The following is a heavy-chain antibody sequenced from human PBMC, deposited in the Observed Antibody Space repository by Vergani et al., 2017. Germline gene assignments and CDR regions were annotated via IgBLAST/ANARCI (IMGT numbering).Heavy chain of an antibody. D-gene: IGHD6-19*01. V-gene: IGHV3-48*01. J-gene: IGHJ4*02. CDR1: GFTFSSYS. Sequence: DVQLVESGGDLVQPGGSLRLSCAASGFTFSSYSMNWVRQAPGKGLECISYISTTSDTIYYADSVRGRFTISRDNAKNSLYLEMNSLRVEDTAVYFCAGSLVAGKGGYWGQGTRVAVSS. CDR2: ISTTSDTI. CDR3: AGSLVAGKGGY.